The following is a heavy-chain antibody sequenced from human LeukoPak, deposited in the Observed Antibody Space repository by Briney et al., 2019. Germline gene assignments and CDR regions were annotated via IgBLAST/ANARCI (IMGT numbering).Heavy chain of an antibody. CDR3: ARGEGNWFDP. Sequence: GASVKVSCKASGYTFINYDINWVRQASGQGLEWMGRMKINSGNTGYAQKFQGRVTMTRNISKSTAYMELSSLRSEDTAVYYCARGEGNWFDPWGQGTLVTVSS. V-gene: IGHV1-8*01. J-gene: IGHJ5*02. CDR1: GYTFINYD. CDR2: MKINSGNT.